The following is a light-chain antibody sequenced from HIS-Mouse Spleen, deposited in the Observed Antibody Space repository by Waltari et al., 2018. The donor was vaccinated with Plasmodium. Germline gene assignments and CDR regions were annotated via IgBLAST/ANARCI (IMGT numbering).Light chain of an antibody. Sequence: EIVMTHSPAPLSVSPGERATLSCRASPSVSSNLAWYQQKPGQAPRLLIYGASTRATGIPARFSGSGSGTEFTLTISSMQSEDFAVYYCQQYNNWPRGTFGQGTKVEIK. CDR1: PSVSSN. J-gene: IGKJ1*01. CDR2: GAS. CDR3: QQYNNWPRGT. V-gene: IGKV3-15*01.